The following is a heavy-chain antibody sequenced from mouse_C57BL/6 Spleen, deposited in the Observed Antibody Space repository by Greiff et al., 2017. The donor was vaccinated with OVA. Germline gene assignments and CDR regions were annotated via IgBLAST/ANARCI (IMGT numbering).Heavy chain of an antibody. CDR2: IDPSDSYN. V-gene: IGHV1-50*01. Sequence: QVQLQQPGAELVKPGASVKLSCKASGYTFTSYWMQWVKQRPGQGLEWIGEIDPSDSYNTYNQKFKDKATLTVDQSSSTAYMQLSSLTSGDSAVYYGARGSYYGSSGYFDVWGTGTTVTVSS. D-gene: IGHD1-1*01. CDR3: ARGSYYGSSGYFDV. CDR1: GYTFTSYW. J-gene: IGHJ1*03.